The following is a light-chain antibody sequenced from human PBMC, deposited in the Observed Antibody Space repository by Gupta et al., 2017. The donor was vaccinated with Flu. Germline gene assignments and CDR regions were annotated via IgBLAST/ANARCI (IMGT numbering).Light chain of an antibody. Sequence: QSAPTQPRSVPGSPGHSVTISCTGTSNDVGGSNRVSWYQQRPTKAPKLILYDVTERPSGVPDRFSGSKSGNTASLTISGLQADDEADYYCSSHAGRVTWVFGTGTTVTVL. CDR3: SSHAGRVTWV. CDR1: SNDVGGSNR. CDR2: DVT. J-gene: IGLJ1*01. V-gene: IGLV2-11*01.